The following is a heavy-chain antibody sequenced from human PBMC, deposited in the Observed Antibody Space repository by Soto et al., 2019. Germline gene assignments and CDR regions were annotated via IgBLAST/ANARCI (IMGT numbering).Heavy chain of an antibody. Sequence: SETLSLTCTVSGGSISSYYWSWIRQPPGKGLEWIGYIYYSGSTNYNPSLKSRVTISVDTSKNQFSLKLSSVTAADTAVYYCARGRSSYAYAPIYYYGMDVWDQGTTVTVSS. J-gene: IGHJ6*02. D-gene: IGHD5-12*01. CDR3: ARGRSSYAYAPIYYYGMDV. CDR1: GGSISSYY. V-gene: IGHV4-59*01. CDR2: IYYSGST.